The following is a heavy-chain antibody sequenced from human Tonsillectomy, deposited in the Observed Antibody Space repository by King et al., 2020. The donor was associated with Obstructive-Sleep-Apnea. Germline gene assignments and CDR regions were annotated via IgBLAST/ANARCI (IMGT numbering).Heavy chain of an antibody. J-gene: IGHJ4*02. D-gene: IGHD3-10*01. V-gene: IGHV1-2*02. CDR1: GYTFTDYF. Sequence: VQLVESGAEVKKPGASVTVSCKASGYTFTDYFIHWVRQAPGQGLEWMAWINPNSGGTNYAQKFQGRVTMTRDTSISTAYMELSRLRSDDTAVYYCARGEARSGFGDQDSDYWGQGTLVTVSS. CDR3: ARGEARSGFGDQDSDY. CDR2: INPNSGGT.